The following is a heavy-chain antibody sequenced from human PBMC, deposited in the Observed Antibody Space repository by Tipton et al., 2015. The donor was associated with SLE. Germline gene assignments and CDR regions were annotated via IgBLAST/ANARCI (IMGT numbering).Heavy chain of an antibody. D-gene: IGHD6-13*01. CDR3: AKGEQLAG. Sequence: SLRLSCAASGFTFDDYAMHWVRQAPGKGLEWVSGISWNSGSIGYADSVKGRFTISRDNAKNSLYLQMNSLRAEDTALYYCAKGEQLAGWGQGTLVTVSS. V-gene: IGHV3-9*01. CDR1: GFTFDDYA. J-gene: IGHJ4*02. CDR2: ISWNSGSI.